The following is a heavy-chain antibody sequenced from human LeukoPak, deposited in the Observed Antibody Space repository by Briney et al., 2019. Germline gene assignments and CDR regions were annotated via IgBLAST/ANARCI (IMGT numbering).Heavy chain of an antibody. D-gene: IGHD3-10*01. CDR2: ISISSSSV. CDR3: ARGNTMVRGANYMDV. CDR1: GFTFSSHA. Sequence: HPGGSLRLSCAASGFTFSSHAMNWVRQAPGKGLEWVSYISISSSSVYYADSVKGRFTISRDNAKNSLYLQMNSLRAEDTAVYYCARGNTMVRGANYMDVWGKGTTVTVSS. V-gene: IGHV3-48*04. J-gene: IGHJ6*03.